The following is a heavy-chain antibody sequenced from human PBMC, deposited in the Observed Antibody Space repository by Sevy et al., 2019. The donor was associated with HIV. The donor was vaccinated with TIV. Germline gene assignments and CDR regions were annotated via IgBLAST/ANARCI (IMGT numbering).Heavy chain of an antibody. CDR3: AGENAWGRGYS. J-gene: IGHJ4*02. Sequence: SETLSLTCTVSGGSITSLYWNWIRQPPGKGLEWIANIYYNGHINYNPSLKSRVTLSLDSSKNQFSLRLTSVTAADTAMYYCAGENAWGRGYSWGQGTLVTVSS. V-gene: IGHV4-59*08. CDR1: GGSITSLY. D-gene: IGHD1-26*01. CDR2: IYYNGHI.